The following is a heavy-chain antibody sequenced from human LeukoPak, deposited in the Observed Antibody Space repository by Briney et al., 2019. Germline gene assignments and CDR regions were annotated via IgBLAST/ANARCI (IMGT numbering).Heavy chain of an antibody. CDR3: ARVSSYDAFDI. CDR2: IYYSGST. J-gene: IGHJ3*02. CDR1: GFTVSSNY. V-gene: IGHV4-59*02. Sequence: GSLRLSCAASGFTVSSNYMNWVRQAPGKGLEWIGSIYYSGSTNYNPSLKSRVTISVDTSKNQFSLKLSSVTAADTAVYYCARVSSYDAFDIWGQGTMVTVSS.